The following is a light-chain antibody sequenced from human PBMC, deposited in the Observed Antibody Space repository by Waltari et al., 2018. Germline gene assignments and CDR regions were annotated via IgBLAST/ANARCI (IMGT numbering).Light chain of an antibody. J-gene: IGLJ1*01. V-gene: IGLV2-14*01. CDR1: SRDVGGYDF. CDR3: SSYTTSGTLV. Sequence: QSAPTQPASVSGSPGQSITISCTGTSRDVGGYDFVPWHQQYPGKAPKVMIYGVNNRPSGVSNRFSGSKSGHTAALIISGLQADDEADYYCSSYTTSGTLVFGTGTKVTVL. CDR2: GVN.